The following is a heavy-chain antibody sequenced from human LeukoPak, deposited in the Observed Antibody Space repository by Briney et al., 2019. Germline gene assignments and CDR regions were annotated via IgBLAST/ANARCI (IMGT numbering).Heavy chain of an antibody. D-gene: IGHD6-13*01. V-gene: IGHV1-69*05. Sequence: SVKVSCKASGGTFSSYAISWVRQAPGQGLEWMGRIIPIFGTANYAQKFQGRVTVTTDESTSTAYMELSSLRSEDTAVYYCAREGIAAAGRRTLDYWGQGTLVTVSS. J-gene: IGHJ4*02. CDR3: AREGIAAAGRRTLDY. CDR1: GGTFSSYA. CDR2: IIPIFGTA.